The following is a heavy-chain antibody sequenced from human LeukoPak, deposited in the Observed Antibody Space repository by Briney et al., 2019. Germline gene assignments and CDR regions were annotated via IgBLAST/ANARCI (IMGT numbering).Heavy chain of an antibody. J-gene: IGHJ4*02. CDR1: GFTFSSYA. D-gene: IGHD3-22*01. Sequence: GGSLRLSCAASGFTFSSYAMSWVRQAPGKGLEWVSATSGSGGSTYYADSVKGRFTISRDNSKNTLYLQMNSLRAEDTAVYYCAKGLYYYDSSGYTVWGQGTLVTVSS. CDR2: TSGSGGST. V-gene: IGHV3-23*01. CDR3: AKGLYYYDSSGYTV.